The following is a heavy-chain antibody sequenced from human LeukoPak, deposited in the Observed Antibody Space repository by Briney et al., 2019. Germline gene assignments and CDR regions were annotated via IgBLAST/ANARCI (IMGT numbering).Heavy chain of an antibody. V-gene: IGHV1-69*13. J-gene: IGHJ4*02. CDR2: IIPIFGTA. CDR1: GYTFTSYY. D-gene: IGHD3-22*01. CDR3: ARGYYDSSGYYYY. Sequence: ASVKVSCKASGYTFTSYYMHWVRQAPGQGLEWMGGIIPIFGTANYAQKFQGRVTITADESTSTAYMELSSLRSEDTAVYYCARGYYDSSGYYYYWGQGTLVTVSS.